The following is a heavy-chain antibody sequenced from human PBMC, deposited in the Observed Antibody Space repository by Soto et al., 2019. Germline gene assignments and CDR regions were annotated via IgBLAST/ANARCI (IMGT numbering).Heavy chain of an antibody. CDR2: ISTNNGGT. D-gene: IGHD5-18*01. Sequence: ASVKVRCKAFGFPLINYGMSWSRQAPGQGLEWMGRISTNNGGTNYAQKLQGRGTMTTDTSTSTVYMELRSLRSDDTAVYYCATQPRYRYEDVWGQGTTVTVSS. V-gene: IGHV1-18*01. CDR1: GFPLINYG. CDR3: ATQPRYRYEDV. J-gene: IGHJ6*02.